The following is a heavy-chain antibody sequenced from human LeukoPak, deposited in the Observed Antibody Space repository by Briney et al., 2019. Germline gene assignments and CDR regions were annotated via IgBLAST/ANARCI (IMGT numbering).Heavy chain of an antibody. D-gene: IGHD6-6*01. CDR3: ARDYSSYGPGYPFDY. CDR2: IYYSGST. V-gene: IGHV4-59*01. J-gene: IGHJ4*02. CDR1: GGSISSYY. Sequence: SETLSLTCTVSGGSISSYYWSWIRQPPGKGLEWVGYIYYSGSTNHNPSLKSRVTISVDTSKNQFSLKLSSVTAADTAVYYCARDYSSYGPGYPFDYWGQGTLVTVSS.